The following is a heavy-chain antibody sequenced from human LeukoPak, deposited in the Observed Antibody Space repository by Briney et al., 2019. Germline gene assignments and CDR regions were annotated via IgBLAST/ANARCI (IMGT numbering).Heavy chain of an antibody. Sequence: GASVKVSCKASGYSFTSYGFSWVRQATGQGLEWMGWMNPNSGNTGYAQKFQGRVTMTRNTSISTAYMELSSLRSEDTAVYYCARGLPGDCSSTSCYRRIYYYGMDVWGQGTTVTVSS. CDR3: ARGLPGDCSSTSCYRRIYYYGMDV. CDR2: MNPNSGNT. J-gene: IGHJ6*02. V-gene: IGHV1-8*02. D-gene: IGHD2-2*01. CDR1: GYSFTSYG.